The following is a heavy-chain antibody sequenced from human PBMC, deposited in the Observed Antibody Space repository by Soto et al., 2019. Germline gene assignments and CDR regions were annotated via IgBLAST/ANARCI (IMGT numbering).Heavy chain of an antibody. D-gene: IGHD3-16*01. CDR2: TRNRAYSYTT. V-gene: IGHV3-72*01. CDR1: GFTFSDHY. Sequence: EVQLVESGGGLVQPGGSLRLSCAASGFTFSDHYMDWVRQAPGRGLEWVGRTRNRAYSYTTEYAASVKGRFTVSRDDSKKSLYLQKNSLKTEDTAVYYCGRGSRGDRRDFDYWGQGTLVTVSS. CDR3: GRGSRGDRRDFDY. J-gene: IGHJ4*02.